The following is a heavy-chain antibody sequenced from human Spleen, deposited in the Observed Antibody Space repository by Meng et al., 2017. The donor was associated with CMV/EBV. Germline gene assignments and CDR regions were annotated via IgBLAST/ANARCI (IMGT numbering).Heavy chain of an antibody. Sequence: CALSGDSVSSSSGVWNWIRPSPSRGLEWLGRTYSRSKWYSDYAVSVKSRITINPDTSHNQFSLHLKSVIPEDTAVYYCARGDGWFDPWGQGSLVTVSS. CDR3: ARGDGWFDP. V-gene: IGHV6-1*01. CDR1: GDSVSSSSGV. CDR2: TYSRSKWYS. J-gene: IGHJ5*02. D-gene: IGHD5-24*01.